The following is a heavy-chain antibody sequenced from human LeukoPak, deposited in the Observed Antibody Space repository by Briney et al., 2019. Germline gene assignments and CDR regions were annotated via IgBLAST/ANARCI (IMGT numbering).Heavy chain of an antibody. J-gene: IGHJ6*02. V-gene: IGHV4-59*01. D-gene: IGHD3-16*01. CDR3: ARGGSNYYGMDV. CDR1: DGSINSDY. Sequence: PSETLSLTCSVSDGSINSDYWNWIRRPPGKGLKWIGYIYHNGNTNYSPSLKSRATMSVDPSKNLFSLKVSSVTAADTAVYYCARGGSNYYGMDVWGQGTTVTVSS. CDR2: IYHNGNT.